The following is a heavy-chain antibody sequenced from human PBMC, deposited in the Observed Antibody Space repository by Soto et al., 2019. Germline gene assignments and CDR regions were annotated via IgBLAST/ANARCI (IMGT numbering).Heavy chain of an antibody. CDR1: GFPVTNNY. J-gene: IGHJ4*02. CDR2: IYSDGTT. Sequence: EVQLVESGGDLVQPGASLRLSCAVSGFPVTNNYMIWVRQAPGKGLEWVSVIYSDGTTYYADSVKGRFTISRDNSKNTLYLQMNSLRTEDTAVYYCARDPVYYHENSGYFDYWGQGTLVTVSS. CDR3: ARDPVYYHENSGYFDY. V-gene: IGHV3-66*01. D-gene: IGHD3-22*01.